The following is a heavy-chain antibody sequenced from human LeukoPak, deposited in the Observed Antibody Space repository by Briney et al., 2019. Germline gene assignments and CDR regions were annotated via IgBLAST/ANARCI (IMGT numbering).Heavy chain of an antibody. CDR2: ISGSGGST. CDR3: AKDERNWNYNLASQTYD. CDR1: GFTFSSYA. V-gene: IGHV3-23*01. D-gene: IGHD1-7*01. Sequence: PGGSLRLSCAASGFTFSSYAMSWVRQAPGRGLEWVSAISGSGGSTYYADSVKGRFTVSRDNSKNTLYLQMSSLRAEDTAVYYCAKDERNWNYNLASQTYDWGQGTLVTASS. J-gene: IGHJ4*02.